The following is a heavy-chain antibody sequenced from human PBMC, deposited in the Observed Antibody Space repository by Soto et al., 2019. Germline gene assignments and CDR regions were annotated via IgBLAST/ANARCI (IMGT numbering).Heavy chain of an antibody. Sequence: SGKVSFKPSCYTFSNYGITWVRQAPGQPLEWLGWISLYSDGTNYAQKFQGRVSMTTDTSTTTAYMELRSLRSDDTAVYYCARVVPGAEAWFGPWGQGTLVTVSS. CDR3: ARVVPGAEAWFGP. D-gene: IGHD2-2*01. CDR2: ISLYSDGT. CDR1: CYTFSNYG. V-gene: IGHV1-18*01. J-gene: IGHJ5*02.